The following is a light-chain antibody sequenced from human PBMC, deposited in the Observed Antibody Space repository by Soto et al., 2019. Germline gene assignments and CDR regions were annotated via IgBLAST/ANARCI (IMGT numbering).Light chain of an antibody. V-gene: IGKV1-5*03. CDR3: QQYNIYYT. Sequence: DIQMTQSPSTLSASVGDRVTITCRASPSISSWLAWYQRKPGKAPKLLIYKASSLESGVPSRFSGSGSGTEFTLTISSLQPDDFATYYCQQYNIYYTFGQGTKLEIK. J-gene: IGKJ2*01. CDR2: KAS. CDR1: PSISSW.